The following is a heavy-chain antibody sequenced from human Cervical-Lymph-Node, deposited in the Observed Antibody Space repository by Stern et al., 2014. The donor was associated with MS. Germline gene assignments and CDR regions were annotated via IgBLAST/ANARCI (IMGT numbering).Heavy chain of an antibody. CDR2: VSAYNGNL. J-gene: IGHJ6*02. CDR3: ARSEREYGGVVDV. V-gene: IGHV1-18*01. Sequence: VQLVQSGAEVKKPGASVKVSCKASGYTFTNYGISWVRQAPGQGLEWMGWVSAYNGNLNYGQKVQGRVTMTTDTSTSTAYMELRSLRSDDTAVYYCARSEREYGGVVDVWGQGTTVTVSS. D-gene: IGHD3-3*01. CDR1: GYTFTNYG.